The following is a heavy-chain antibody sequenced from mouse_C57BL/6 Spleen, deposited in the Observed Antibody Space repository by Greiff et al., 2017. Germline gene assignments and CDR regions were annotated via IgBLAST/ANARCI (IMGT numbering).Heavy chain of an antibody. CDR1: GYTFTSYW. D-gene: IGHD2-1*01. J-gene: IGHJ2*01. CDR2: IHPNSGST. Sequence: QVQLQQPGAELVKPGASVKLSCKASGYTFTSYWMHWVKQRPGQGLEWIGMIHPNSGSTNYNEKFKSKATLTVDKSSSTAYMQLSSLTSEDSAVYYCARKEGYGNYNYFDYWGQGTTLTVSS. CDR3: ARKEGYGNYNYFDY. V-gene: IGHV1-64*01.